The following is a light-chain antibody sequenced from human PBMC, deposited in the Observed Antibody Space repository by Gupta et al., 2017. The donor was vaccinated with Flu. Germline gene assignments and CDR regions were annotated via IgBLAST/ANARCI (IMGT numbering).Light chain of an antibody. CDR1: QSISSY. V-gene: IGKV1-39*01. J-gene: IGKJ5*01. CDR2: AAS. Sequence: DIQMTKSPSSLSASVGDRVTITCRASQSISSYLNWYQQKPGKAPKLLIYAASSLQSGVPSRFSGSGSGTDFTLTISRLQPEDFATYYCQQSDSTLITFGQGTRLEIK. CDR3: QQSDSTLIT.